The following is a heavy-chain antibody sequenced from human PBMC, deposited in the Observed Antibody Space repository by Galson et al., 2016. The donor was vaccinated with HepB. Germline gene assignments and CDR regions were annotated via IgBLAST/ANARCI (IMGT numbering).Heavy chain of an antibody. J-gene: IGHJ4*02. V-gene: IGHV4-59*08. CDR3: ARYQDGFYFGF. CDR2: IYYSGTT. D-gene: IGHD5-24*01. Sequence: SETLSLTCTVSGVSISSYYWGWIRQPPGKGLEWIGYIYYSGTTNSNPSLKSRVTMSVDTSKNQFSLKLGSVTAADTAVYYCARYQDGFYFGFWGQGTLVTVSS. CDR1: GVSISSYY.